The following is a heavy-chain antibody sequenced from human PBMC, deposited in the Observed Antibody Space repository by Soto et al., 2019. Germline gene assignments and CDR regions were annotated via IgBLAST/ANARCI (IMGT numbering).Heavy chain of an antibody. CDR2: ISSSGSTI. CDR1: GFTFSDYY. CDR3: TTDPPTNIVLVPAAPSEGGRLWSRPLGY. J-gene: IGHJ4*02. Sequence: GSLRLSCAASGFTFSDYYMSWIRQAPGKGLEWVSYISSSGSTIYYADSVKGRFTISRDNAKNSLYLQMNSLRAEDTAVYYCTTDPPTNIVLVPAAPSEGGRLWSRPLGYWGQGTLVTVSS. V-gene: IGHV3-11*01. D-gene: IGHD2-2*01.